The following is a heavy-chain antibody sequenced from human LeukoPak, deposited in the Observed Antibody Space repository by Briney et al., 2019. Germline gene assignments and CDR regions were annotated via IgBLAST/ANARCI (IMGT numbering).Heavy chain of an antibody. CDR3: ANFYGDYTESAFDI. CDR2: ISGSGGST. J-gene: IGHJ3*02. CDR1: GFTFSRSG. V-gene: IGHV3-23*01. D-gene: IGHD4-17*01. Sequence: TGGSLRLSCAASGFTFSRSGMSWVRQAPGKGLEWVSAISGSGGSTYYADSVKGRFTISRDNSKNTLYLQMNSLRAEDTAVYYCANFYGDYTESAFDIWGQGTMVTVSS.